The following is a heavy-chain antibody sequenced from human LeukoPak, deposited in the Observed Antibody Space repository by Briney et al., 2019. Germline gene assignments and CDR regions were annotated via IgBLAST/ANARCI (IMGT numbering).Heavy chain of an antibody. V-gene: IGHV3-48*03. D-gene: IGHD2-8*01. CDR1: GFTFSSFE. J-gene: IGHJ4*02. Sequence: AGPLSLSCAASGFTFSSFEMNWVRPAPRPGLKRVSYISSSGSTIYYADSVKGRFTISRDNAKNSLYLQMNSLRAEDTAVYYCARILVDGGYSGQGTLVTVSS. CDR2: ISSSGSTI. CDR3: ARILVDGGY.